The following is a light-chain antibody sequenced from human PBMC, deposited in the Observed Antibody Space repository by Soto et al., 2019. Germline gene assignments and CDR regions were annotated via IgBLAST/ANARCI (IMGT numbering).Light chain of an antibody. CDR3: QQYGSSPYT. V-gene: IGKV3-20*01. CDR2: GAS. Sequence: EIVLTQSPGTMSLSPGERVTLSCRASQSVSSSYVAWYQKKPGQAPRLLIYGASSRATGIPDRFSGSGSGTDFTLTISRLEPEDFAVYYCQQYGSSPYTFGQVTKLEIK. CDR1: QSVSSSY. J-gene: IGKJ2*01.